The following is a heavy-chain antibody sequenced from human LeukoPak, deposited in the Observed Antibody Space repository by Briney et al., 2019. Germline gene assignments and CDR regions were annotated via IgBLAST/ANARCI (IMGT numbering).Heavy chain of an antibody. J-gene: IGHJ5*02. V-gene: IGHV3-74*01. D-gene: IGHD2-15*01. CDR3: ARAENAAYSWLDP. CDR2: INGDGSTT. CDR1: GFTFSDYW. Sequence: QAGGSLRLSCAASGFTFSDYWMHWVRQAPGKGLVWVSRINGDGSTTSYADSVKGRFTISRDNAKNTLYLQMNSLRATDTAVYYCARAENAAYSWLDPWGQGTLVTVSS.